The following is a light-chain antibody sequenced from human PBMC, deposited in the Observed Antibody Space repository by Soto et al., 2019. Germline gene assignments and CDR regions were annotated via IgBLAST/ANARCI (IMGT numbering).Light chain of an antibody. CDR2: LNSDGSH. CDR1: SGHSSYA. CDR3: QTWGTGIQV. Sequence: QPVLTQSPSASASLGASVKLTCTLSSGHSSYAIAWHQQQPEKGPRYLMKLNSDGSHSKGDGIPDRFSGSSSGAERSLTISSLQSEDEADYYCQTWGTGIQVFGTGTKLTVL. V-gene: IGLV4-69*01. J-gene: IGLJ1*01.